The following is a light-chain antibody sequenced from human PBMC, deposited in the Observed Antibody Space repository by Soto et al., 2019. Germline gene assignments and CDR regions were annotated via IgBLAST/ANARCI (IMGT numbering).Light chain of an antibody. V-gene: IGKV3-20*01. CDR2: DAS. CDR3: QQYGSLPFT. CDR1: QSVSSSY. Sequence: IVLTQSPDTLFFSRGERSTLSFRASQSVSSSYLAWYQQKPGQAPRLLIFDASSRATGIPDRFSGSGSGTDFTLTINRLEPEDFAVYYCQQYGSLPFTFGQGTRLEI. J-gene: IGKJ5*01.